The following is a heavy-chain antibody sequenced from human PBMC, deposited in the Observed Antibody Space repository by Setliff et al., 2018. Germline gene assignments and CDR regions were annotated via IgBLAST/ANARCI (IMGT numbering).Heavy chain of an antibody. D-gene: IGHD3-16*01. J-gene: IGHJ4*02. CDR2: INTKTGNP. CDR1: GYTFRSYG. CDR3: ARDGGNGVYY. Sequence: ASVKVSCKASGYTFRSYGINWVRQAPGQGLEWMGWINTKTGNPTYAQDFTGRLVFSLDTPVNTAFVQISSLKAEDTAVYYCARDGGNGVYYWGQGTLVTVSS. V-gene: IGHV7-4-1*02.